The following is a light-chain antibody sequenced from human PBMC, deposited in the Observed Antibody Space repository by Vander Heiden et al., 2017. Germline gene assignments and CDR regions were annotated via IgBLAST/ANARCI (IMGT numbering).Light chain of an antibody. CDR1: SSNIGSNN. CDR3: AAWDDSLNGPV. Sequence: QAVLTQPPSASGTPGQWVTIPCSGSSSNIGSNNVNWYHQFPGSAPKLLIYSTNQRPSGVPDRFSGSKSGTSASLAISGLQSEDEGDYYCAAWDDSLNGPVFGGGSQLTVL. V-gene: IGLV1-44*01. J-gene: IGLJ7*01. CDR2: STN.